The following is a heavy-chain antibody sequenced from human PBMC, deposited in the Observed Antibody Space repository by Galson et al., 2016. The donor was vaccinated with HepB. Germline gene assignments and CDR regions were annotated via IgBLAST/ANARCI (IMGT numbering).Heavy chain of an antibody. CDR3: IRPLGATDY. D-gene: IGHD1-26*01. J-gene: IGHJ4*02. CDR2: INTDGSTT. CDR1: GFTFSSNW. V-gene: IGHV3-74*01. Sequence: SLRLSCAASGFTFSSNWMHWVRQAPGKGLVWVSRINTDGSTTNYADSVKGRFTISRDNAKNTLFLQMNSLRAEDTAVYYCIRPLGATDYWGQGTLVTVSS.